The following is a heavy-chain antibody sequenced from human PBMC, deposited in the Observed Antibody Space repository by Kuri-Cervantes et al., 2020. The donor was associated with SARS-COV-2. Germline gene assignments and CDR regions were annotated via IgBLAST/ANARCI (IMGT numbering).Heavy chain of an antibody. J-gene: IGHJ4*02. CDR1: GGSISSYY. V-gene: IGHV4-59*01. D-gene: IGHD3-22*01. CDR3: ARGGRITMIVVAHFDY. Sequence: GSLRLSCTVSGGSISSYYWSWIRQPPGKGLEWIGYIYYSGSTNYNPSLKSRVTISVDTSKNQFSLKLSSVTAADTAVYYCARGGRITMIVVAHFDYWGQGTLVTVSS. CDR2: IYYSGST.